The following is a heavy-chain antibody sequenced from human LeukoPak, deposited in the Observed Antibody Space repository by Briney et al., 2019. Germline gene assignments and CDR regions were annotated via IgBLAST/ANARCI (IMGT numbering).Heavy chain of an antibody. CDR2: ISGSGGST. CDR3: AKATGTLGN. D-gene: IGHD1-1*01. V-gene: IGHV3-23*01. CDR1: GFNFGSYS. J-gene: IGHJ4*02. Sequence: GGSLRLSCAASGFNFGSYSMTWVRQAPGKGLEWVSGISGSGGSTYYADSVKGRFTISRDNSKDTLYLQMNSLTAEDTVIYYCAKATGTLGNWGQGTLVTVSS.